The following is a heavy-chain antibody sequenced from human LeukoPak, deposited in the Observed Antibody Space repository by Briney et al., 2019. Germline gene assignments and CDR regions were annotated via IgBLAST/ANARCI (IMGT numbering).Heavy chain of an antibody. CDR2: IKQDGSEK. Sequence: GGSLRLSCVVSGFTFSNYWMTWVRQAPGKGLEWVANIKQDGSEKYYVDSVKGRFSVSRDNARNSLYLQMNSLRSEDTAVYYCVRYNNGLDYWGQGTLVTVSS. CDR3: VRYNNGLDY. D-gene: IGHD2-8*01. CDR1: GFTFSNYW. J-gene: IGHJ4*02. V-gene: IGHV3-7*01.